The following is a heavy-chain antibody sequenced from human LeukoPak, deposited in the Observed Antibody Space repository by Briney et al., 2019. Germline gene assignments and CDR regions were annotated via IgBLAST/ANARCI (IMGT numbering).Heavy chain of an antibody. D-gene: IGHD2-21*02. CDR3: ARRPYCAGDCKGYFDY. Sequence: ASVKVSCKASGYTFTRYGISWVRQAPGQGLEWMGWISAYNGNTNYAQKLQGRVTMTTDTSTSTAYMELRSLRSDDTAVYYCARRPYCAGDCKGYFDYWGQGTLVTVSS. CDR1: GYTFTRYG. J-gene: IGHJ4*02. V-gene: IGHV1-18*01. CDR2: ISAYNGNT.